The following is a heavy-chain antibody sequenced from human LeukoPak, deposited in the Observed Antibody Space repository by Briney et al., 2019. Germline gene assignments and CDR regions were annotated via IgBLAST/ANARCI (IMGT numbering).Heavy chain of an antibody. D-gene: IGHD3-9*01. J-gene: IGHJ1*01. Sequence: PGGSLRLSCAASGFTFSSYGMHWVRQAPGKGLEWVAVIWYDGSNKYYADSVKGRFTISRDNSKNTLYLQMNSLRAEDTAVYYCARDILTGRGYFQHWDQGTLVTVSS. CDR3: ARDILTGRGYFQH. CDR2: IWYDGSNK. V-gene: IGHV3-33*01. CDR1: GFTFSSYG.